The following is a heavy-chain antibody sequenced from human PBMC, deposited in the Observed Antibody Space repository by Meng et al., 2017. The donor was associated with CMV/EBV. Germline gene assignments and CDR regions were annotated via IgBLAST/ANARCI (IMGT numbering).Heavy chain of an antibody. CDR2: ISAYNGNT. V-gene: IGHV1-18*01. CDR3: ATDILTHFDY. J-gene: IGHJ4*02. CDR1: GYTFTSYG. Sequence: QVRLVKTGAGVKKPGASLTLSCNASGYTFTSYGISWVRQAPGQGLEWMGWISAYNGNTNYAQKLQGRITMTTDTSTSTAYMELRSLRSDDTAVYYCATDILTHFDYWGQGTLVTVSS. D-gene: IGHD3-9*01.